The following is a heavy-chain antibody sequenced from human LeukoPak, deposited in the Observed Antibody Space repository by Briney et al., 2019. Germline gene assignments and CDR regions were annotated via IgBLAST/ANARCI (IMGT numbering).Heavy chain of an antibody. CDR3: ARFSSDLAAAGSQVDY. CDR2: IYYSGST. J-gene: IGHJ4*02. D-gene: IGHD6-13*01. V-gene: IGHV4-31*03. Sequence: SETLSLTCTVSGGSISSGGYYWSWIRQHPGKGLEWIGYIYYSGSTYYNPSLKSRVTISVDTSKNQFSLKLSSVTAADTAVYYCARFSSDLAAAGSQVDYWGQGTPVTVSS. CDR1: GGSISSGGYY.